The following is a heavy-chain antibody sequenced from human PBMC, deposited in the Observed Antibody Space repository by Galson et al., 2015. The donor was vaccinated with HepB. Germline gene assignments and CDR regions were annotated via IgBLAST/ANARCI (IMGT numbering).Heavy chain of an antibody. CDR2: IHYSGVT. D-gene: IGHD3-22*01. J-gene: IGHJ2*01. CDR1: GVSISGYY. CDR3: ARLLVYYETADDYHFDL. V-gene: IGHV4-59*08. Sequence: LSLTCTVSGVSISGYYWSWIRQPPGKGLEWIGYIHYSGVTNYNPSLKSRVTISVDTSKNQFSLKLSSVTAADTAVYYCARLLVYYETADDYHFDLWGRGTLVTVSS.